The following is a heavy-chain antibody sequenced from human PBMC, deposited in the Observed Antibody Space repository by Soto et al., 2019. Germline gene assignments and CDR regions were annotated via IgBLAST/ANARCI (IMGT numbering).Heavy chain of an antibody. CDR1: GESFSAYY. CDR2: INHSGST. CDR3: ASSGPYSGYDAPDY. V-gene: IGHV4-34*01. Sequence: QVQLQQWGAGLLKPSETLSLTCAVYGESFSAYYWSWIRQPPGKGLEWIGEINHSGSTNYNPSLKSRVTISVDTSKNQFSLKLSSVTAAGTAVYYCASSGPYSGYDAPDYWGQGTLVTVSS. J-gene: IGHJ4*02. D-gene: IGHD5-12*01.